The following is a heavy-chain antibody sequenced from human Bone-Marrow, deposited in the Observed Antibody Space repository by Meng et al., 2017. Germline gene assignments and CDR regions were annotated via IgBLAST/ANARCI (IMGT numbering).Heavy chain of an antibody. CDR2: IIRILGIA. Sequence: QVPLVQTGAEVKKPGSSVKVSCKASGGTFSSYAISWVRQAPGQGLEWMERIIRILGIANYAQKSQGRVTSTAQKSTSTVYMELRSLRSDATDVPVGARDQCGSIDYWGQGTLVTVSS. CDR1: GGTFSSYA. D-gene: IGHD1-26*01. V-gene: IGHV1-69*04. CDR3: ARDQCGSIDY. J-gene: IGHJ4*02.